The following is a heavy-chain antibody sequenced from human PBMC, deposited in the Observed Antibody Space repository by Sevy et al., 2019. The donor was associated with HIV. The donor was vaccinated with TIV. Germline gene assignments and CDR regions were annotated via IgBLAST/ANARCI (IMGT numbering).Heavy chain of an antibody. J-gene: IGHJ5*02. CDR2: ISSSGSTI. CDR3: AREPRVPEVSSNWFDP. D-gene: IGHD3-3*01. V-gene: IGHV3-48*03. CDR1: GFTFSSYE. Sequence: GGSLRLSCAASGFTFSSYEMNWVRQAPGKGLEWVSYISSSGSTIYYADSVKGRFTISRDNAKNSLYLQMNSLRAEDTAVYYCAREPRVPEVSSNWFDPWGQETLVTVSS.